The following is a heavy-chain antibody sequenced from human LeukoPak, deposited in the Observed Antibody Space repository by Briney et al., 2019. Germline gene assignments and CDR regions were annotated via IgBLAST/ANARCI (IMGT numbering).Heavy chain of an antibody. V-gene: IGHV1-2*02. CDR2: XXPNSGGT. CDR3: ARDPDYYDSSGPRFDY. Sequence: ASVTVSFKASGYTFXXXYXXXXRXXXXXXXXXXXXXXPNSGGTNYAQKFQGRVTMTRDTSISTAYMELSRLRSDDTAVYYCARDPDYYDSSGPRFDYWGQGTLVTVSS. CDR1: GYTFXXXY. D-gene: IGHD3-22*01. J-gene: IGHJ4*02.